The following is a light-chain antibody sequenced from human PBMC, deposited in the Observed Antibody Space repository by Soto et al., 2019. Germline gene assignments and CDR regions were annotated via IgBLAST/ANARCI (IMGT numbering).Light chain of an antibody. CDR1: QSVSNN. Sequence: EIVMTQSPATLSVSPGERATLSCRASQSVSNNLAWYQQKPGQAPRLLIYFASTRATGIPARFSGSGSGTQFTLTITSLQSEDVAVYYCQHYDVWPLTFGGGTKVETK. J-gene: IGKJ4*01. CDR2: FAS. CDR3: QHYDVWPLT. V-gene: IGKV3-15*01.